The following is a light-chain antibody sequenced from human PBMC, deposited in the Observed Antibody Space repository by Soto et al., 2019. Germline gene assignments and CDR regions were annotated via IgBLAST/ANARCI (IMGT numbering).Light chain of an antibody. V-gene: IGLV2-14*01. CDR1: SSDVGGYNY. J-gene: IGLJ1*01. CDR2: EVS. CDR3: TSYIRSSTLDYV. Sequence: QSVLPQPASVSGSPGQSITISCTGTSSDVGGYNYVSWYQQYPGKAPKLMIYEVSNRPSGVSNRFSGSKSGNTASLTISGLQAEDEADYYCTSYIRSSTLDYVFGTGTKVTVL.